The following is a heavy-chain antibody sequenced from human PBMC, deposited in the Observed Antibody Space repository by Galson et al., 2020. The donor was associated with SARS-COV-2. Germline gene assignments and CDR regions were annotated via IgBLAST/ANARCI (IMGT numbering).Heavy chain of an antibody. CDR2: ISHSGGT. Sequence: SETLSLTCAVSGTSLSSGSYSWNWIRQPPGKGLERIGYISHSGGTYYNPSLKSRVTISGDRSKNQFSLRLSSVTAADTAVYYCARLHYGEYAPEAFDIWGPGTRVTVAS. V-gene: IGHV4-30-2*01. D-gene: IGHD4-17*01. J-gene: IGHJ3*02. CDR1: GTSLSSGSYS. CDR3: ARLHYGEYAPEAFDI.